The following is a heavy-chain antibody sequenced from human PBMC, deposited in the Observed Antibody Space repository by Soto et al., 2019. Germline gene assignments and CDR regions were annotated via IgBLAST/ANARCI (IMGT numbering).Heavy chain of an antibody. V-gene: IGHV3-23*01. D-gene: IGHD2-15*01. CDR1: GFTFSSYA. CDR3: AKVGCSGGSCYSGYFDY. Sequence: GGSLRLSCAASGFTFSSYAMSWVRQAPGKGLEWVSAISGSGGSTYYVDSVKGRFTISRDNSKNTLYLQMNSLRAEDTAVYYCAKVGCSGGSCYSGYFDYWGQGTLVTVSS. J-gene: IGHJ4*02. CDR2: ISGSGGST.